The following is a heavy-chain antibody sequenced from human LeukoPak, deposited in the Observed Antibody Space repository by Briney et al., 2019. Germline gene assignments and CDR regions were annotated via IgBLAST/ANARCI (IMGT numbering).Heavy chain of an antibody. J-gene: IGHJ4*02. CDR1: GGSFSGYY. Sequence: SETLSLTCAVYGGSFSGYYCTWIRQPPGKGLEWIGDIHPSGGTNYNSSLMNRVTISLDTSKNQFSLKLSSVTAADTAVYFCARGLDAYKSGLDWGQGTLVTVSS. D-gene: IGHD1-26*01. CDR3: ARGLDAYKSGLD. CDR2: IHPSGGT. V-gene: IGHV4-34*01.